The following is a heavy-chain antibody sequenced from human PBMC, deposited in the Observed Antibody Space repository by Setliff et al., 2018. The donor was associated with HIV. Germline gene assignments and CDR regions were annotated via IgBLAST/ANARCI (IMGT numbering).Heavy chain of an antibody. CDR2: IYYSGST. V-gene: IGHV4-59*01. CDR1: GGSISSYY. Sequence: SETLSLTCTASGGSISSYYWSWIRQPPGKGLEWIGYIYYSGSTNYNPSLKSRVTISVDTSKNRFSLKLSSVTAADTAVYYCARGADYYYYYMDVWGKGTTVTVSS. CDR3: ARGADYYYYYMDV. J-gene: IGHJ6*03.